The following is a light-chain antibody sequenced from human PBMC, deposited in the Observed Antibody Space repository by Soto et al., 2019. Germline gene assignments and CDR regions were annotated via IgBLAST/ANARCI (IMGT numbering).Light chain of an antibody. CDR1: QSVSTN. Sequence: EILMQPSPTTPLLPAGGATPSSRTSQSVSTNFAWYQQKPGQAPTLLIYGASTRTTGIPARFSGSGSGTEFTLTISSLQSEDVAVYFCQQYKNWPPWTFGQGTKVDIK. CDR3: QQYKNWPPWT. J-gene: IGKJ1*01. V-gene: IGKV3-15*01. CDR2: GAS.